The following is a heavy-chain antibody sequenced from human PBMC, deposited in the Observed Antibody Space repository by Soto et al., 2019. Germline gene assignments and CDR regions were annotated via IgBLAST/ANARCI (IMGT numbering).Heavy chain of an antibody. V-gene: IGHV4-31*03. CDR1: GGSISSGGYY. J-gene: IGHJ4*02. Sequence: QVQLQESGPGLEKPSQTLSLTCTVSGGSISSGGYYWSWIRQQPGKGLEWIGYIYYSGSTYYNPSLKSRVTISVDTSKNQFSLKLSSVTAADTAVYYCARATELDDYGDYEHQWGQGTLVTVSS. D-gene: IGHD4-17*01. CDR2: IYYSGST. CDR3: ARATELDDYGDYEHQ.